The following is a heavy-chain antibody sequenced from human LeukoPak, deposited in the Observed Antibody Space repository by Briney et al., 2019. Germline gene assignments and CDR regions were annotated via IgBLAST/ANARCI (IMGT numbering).Heavy chain of an antibody. CDR2: IYYSGST. J-gene: IGHJ5*02. V-gene: IGHV4-59*01. D-gene: IGHD5-18*01. Sequence: SETLSLTCTVSGRSIRSYYWSWIRQPPGKGLEWIGYIYYSGSTNYNPSLKSRVTISVDTSKNQFSLKLSSVTAADTAVYYCARDYQRGHSHGYSPAYNWFDPWGQGTLVTVSS. CDR1: GRSIRSYY. CDR3: ARDYQRGHSHGYSPAYNWFDP.